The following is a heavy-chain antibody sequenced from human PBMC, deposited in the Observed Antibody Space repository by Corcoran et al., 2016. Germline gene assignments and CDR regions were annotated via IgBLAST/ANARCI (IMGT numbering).Heavy chain of an antibody. D-gene: IGHD3-16*01. CDR3: AGQYKSAPTLGGVSWGY. Sequence: EVQLVQSGAEVKKPGESLKISCKGSGYSFTSYWIGWVRQMPGKGLEWMAIIYPGDSDTRYSPSFQGQVTISGDKSLSTAYLQWSSLKASDTAMYYGAGQYKSAPTLGGVSWGYWGQGTLVTVSS. CDR1: GYSFTSYW. V-gene: IGHV5-51*01. CDR2: IYPGDSDT. J-gene: IGHJ4*02.